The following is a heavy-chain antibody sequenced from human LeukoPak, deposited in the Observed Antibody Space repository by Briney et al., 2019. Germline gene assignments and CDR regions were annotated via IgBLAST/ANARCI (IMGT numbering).Heavy chain of an antibody. CDR3: ARGPRRWSRVYYYYMDV. D-gene: IGHD4-23*01. CDR2: IYYSGST. Sequence: PSETLSLTCTVSGGSISSSGYYWGWIRQPPGKGLEWIGSIYYSGSTYYNPSLKSRVTISVDTSKNQFSLKLSSVTAADAAVYYCARGPRRWSRVYYYYMDVWGKGTTVTVSS. J-gene: IGHJ6*03. CDR1: GGSISSSGYY. V-gene: IGHV4-39*07.